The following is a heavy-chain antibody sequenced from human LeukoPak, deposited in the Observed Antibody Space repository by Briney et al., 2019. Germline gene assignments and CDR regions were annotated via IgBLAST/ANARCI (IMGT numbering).Heavy chain of an antibody. Sequence: GGSLRLSCAASGFTFSSYWMSWVRQAPGKGLEWVANIKQDGSEKYYVDSVKGRFTISRDNAKNSLYLQMNSLRAEDTAVYYCAREPSPHYDILTGYYASGWFDPWGQGTLVTVSS. V-gene: IGHV3-7*01. CDR2: IKQDGSEK. D-gene: IGHD3-9*01. CDR1: GFTFSSYW. CDR3: AREPSPHYDILTGYYASGWFDP. J-gene: IGHJ5*02.